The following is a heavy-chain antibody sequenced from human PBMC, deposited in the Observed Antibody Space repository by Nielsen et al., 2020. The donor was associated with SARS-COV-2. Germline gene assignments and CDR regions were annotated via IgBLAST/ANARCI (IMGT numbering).Heavy chain of an antibody. D-gene: IGHD3-10*01. Sequence: GESLKISCAASGFTFSSYGMHWVRQAPGKGLEWVAVISYDGSNKYYADSVKGRFTISRDNAKNSLYLQMNSLRAEDTALYHCARVNYYYGSGIPNPYYYYYGMDVWGQGTTVTVSS. V-gene: IGHV3-30*03. CDR2: ISYDGSNK. CDR3: ARVNYYYGSGIPNPYYYYYGMDV. CDR1: GFTFSSYG. J-gene: IGHJ6*02.